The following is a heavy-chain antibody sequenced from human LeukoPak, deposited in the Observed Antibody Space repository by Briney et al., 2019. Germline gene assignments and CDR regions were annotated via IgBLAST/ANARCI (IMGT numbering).Heavy chain of an antibody. D-gene: IGHD6-19*01. J-gene: IGHJ4*02. CDR2: IYTSGST. Sequence: PSQTLSLTCAVSGGSISSYYWSWIRQPPGKGLEWIGYIYTSGSTNYNPSLKSRVTISVDTSKNQFSLKLSSVTAADTAVYYCARQTSSGWFDYWGQGTLVTVSS. V-gene: IGHV4-4*09. CDR1: GGSISSYY. CDR3: ARQTSSGWFDY.